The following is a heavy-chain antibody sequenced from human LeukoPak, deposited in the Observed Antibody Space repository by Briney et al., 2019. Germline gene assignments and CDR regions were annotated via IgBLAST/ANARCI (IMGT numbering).Heavy chain of an antibody. CDR2: IYYSGST. D-gene: IGHD6-13*01. V-gene: IGHV4-59*01. CDR3: ARSWPGSYYYGMDV. Sequence: SETLSLTCTVSGGSISSYYWSWIRQPPGKGLEWIGYIYYSGSTNYNPSLKSRVTISVDTSKNQFSLKLSSVTAADTAVYYCARSWPGSYYYGMDVWGQGTTVTVSS. J-gene: IGHJ6*02. CDR1: GGSISSYY.